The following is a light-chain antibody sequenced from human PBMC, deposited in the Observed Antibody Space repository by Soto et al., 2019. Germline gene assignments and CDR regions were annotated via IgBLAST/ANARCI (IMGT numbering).Light chain of an antibody. CDR3: QSYDSSLSDSV. V-gene: IGLV1-40*01. CDR1: TSNIGAGYA. J-gene: IGLJ2*01. Sequence: QSVLTQPPSVSGAPGQRVTISCTGSTSNIGAGYAVHWYQQLPGTAPKLLIYGNSNRPSGVPDRFSGSKSGTSASLAITGLQAEDEADYCCQSYDSSLSDSVFGGGTKVTVL. CDR2: GNS.